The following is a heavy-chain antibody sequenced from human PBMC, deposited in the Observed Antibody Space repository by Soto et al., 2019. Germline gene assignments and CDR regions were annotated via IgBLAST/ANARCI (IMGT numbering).Heavy chain of an antibody. Sequence: PSETLSLTCTVSGGSISSGGYYWSWIRQHPGKGLEWIGYIYYSGSTYYNPSLKSRVTISVDTSKNQFSLKLSSVTAADTAVYYCARLWFGELQTYYYYYMDVWGKGTTVTVSS. CDR1: GGSISSGGYY. D-gene: IGHD3-10*01. CDR2: IYYSGST. J-gene: IGHJ6*03. V-gene: IGHV4-31*03. CDR3: ARLWFGELQTYYYYYMDV.